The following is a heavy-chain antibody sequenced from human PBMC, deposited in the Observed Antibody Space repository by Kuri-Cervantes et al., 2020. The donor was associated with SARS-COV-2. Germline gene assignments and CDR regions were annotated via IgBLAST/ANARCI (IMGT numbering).Heavy chain of an antibody. D-gene: IGHD3-22*01. V-gene: IGHV4-30-2*01. CDR2: IYPSGST. CDR3: ARVRDSSFQH. J-gene: IGHJ1*01. CDR1: GGSISSVGNY. Sequence: SETLSLTCTVSGGSISSVGNYWNWIRQPPGKGLEWIGHIYPSGSTKYNPFLKSRFIMSVDMSNNHFSLRLRSVTAADTAVYFCARVRDSSFQHWGQGTLVTVSS.